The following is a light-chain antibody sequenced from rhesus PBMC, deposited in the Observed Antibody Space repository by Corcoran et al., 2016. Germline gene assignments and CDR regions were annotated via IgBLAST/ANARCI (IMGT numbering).Light chain of an antibody. CDR3: QHYYSPPYS. CDR1: QGISNE. V-gene: IGKV1-21*01. Sequence: DIQMTQSPSFLSASVGDRVTITWRASQGISNELAWYQQKPGETPKLLIYEASSLQSGIPSRFSGSGPGTDFTLPISSLHSEDFATYHFQHYYSPPYSFGQGTKVEIK. CDR2: EAS. J-gene: IGKJ2*01.